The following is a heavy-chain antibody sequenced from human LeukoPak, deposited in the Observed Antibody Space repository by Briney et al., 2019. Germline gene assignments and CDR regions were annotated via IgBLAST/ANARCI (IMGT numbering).Heavy chain of an antibody. V-gene: IGHV5-51*01. CDR1: DSIISSYW. J-gene: IGHJ4*02. CDR2: IYHGDSDT. Sequence: GAALQICCEGADSIISSYWIGGGRPLPGKGEERMGIIYHGDSDTRYSPSFQGQVTISADKSISTAYLQWSSLKASDTAMYYCARSLRYFDWLLSFSYYFDYWGQGTLVTVSS. D-gene: IGHD3-9*01. CDR3: ARSLRYFDWLLSFSYYFDY.